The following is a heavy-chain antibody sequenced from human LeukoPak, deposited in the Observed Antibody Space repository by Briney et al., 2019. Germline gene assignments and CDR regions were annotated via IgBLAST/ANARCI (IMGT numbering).Heavy chain of an antibody. J-gene: IGHJ2*01. CDR3: ARVGDHFHWYLDL. CDR1: GFSVSLNY. D-gene: IGHD3-3*02. V-gene: IGHV3-53*01. CDR2: LYSGSDT. Sequence: GGSLRLSCAASGFSVSLNYMNWVRQAPGRGLEWVSILYSGSDTYYADSVKGRFTISRDSSKNMLFLHMNSLRAEDTAVYYCARVGDHFHWYLDLWGRGTLVTVSS.